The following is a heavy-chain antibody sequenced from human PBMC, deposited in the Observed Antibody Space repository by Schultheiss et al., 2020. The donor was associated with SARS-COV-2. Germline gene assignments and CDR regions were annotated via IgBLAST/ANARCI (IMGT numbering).Heavy chain of an antibody. CDR3: ARGKGATTYLDY. D-gene: IGHD1-26*01. Sequence: GGSLRLSCAASGFTFSSYGMHWVRQAPGKGLVWVSRINSDGSSTSYADSVKGRFTISRDNAKNTLYLQMNSLRAEDTAVYYCARGKGATTYLDYWGQGTLVTVSS. CDR2: INSDGSST. V-gene: IGHV3-74*01. J-gene: IGHJ4*02. CDR1: GFTFSSYG.